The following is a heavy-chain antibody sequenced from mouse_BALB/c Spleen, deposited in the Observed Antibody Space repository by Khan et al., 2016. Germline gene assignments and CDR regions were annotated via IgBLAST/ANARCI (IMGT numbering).Heavy chain of an antibody. Sequence: QVQLKQSGAELMKPGASVKISCKATGYTFSTHWIEWVKQRPGHGLEWIGEILPGSGSVTYNEKFKDKATFTAETSSNPAYMQLSSLTSEDSAVYYCAKWLLGAMDYWGQGTSVTVSS. CDR1: GYTFSTHW. D-gene: IGHD2-3*01. V-gene: IGHV1-9*01. J-gene: IGHJ4*01. CDR3: AKWLLGAMDY. CDR2: ILPGSGSV.